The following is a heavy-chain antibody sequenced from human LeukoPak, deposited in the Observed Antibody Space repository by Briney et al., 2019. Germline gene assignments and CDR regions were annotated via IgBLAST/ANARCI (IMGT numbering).Heavy chain of an antibody. CDR1: GFTFSSYA. CDR2: TSYDGSNK. V-gene: IGHV3-30*04. CDR3: ARDREAMIVVVTIDF. D-gene: IGHD3-22*01. Sequence: GGSLRLSCAASGFTFSSYAMHWVRQAPGKGLEWVAVTSYDGSNKYYADSVKGRFTISRDSSKNTLYLQMNSLRAEDTAVYYCARDREAMIVVVTIDFWGQGTLVTVSS. J-gene: IGHJ4*02.